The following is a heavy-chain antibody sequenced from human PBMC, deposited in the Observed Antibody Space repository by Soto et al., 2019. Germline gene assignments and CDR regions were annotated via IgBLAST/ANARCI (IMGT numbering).Heavy chain of an antibody. CDR3: ARDPTPSTVTTWADDY. Sequence: SETLSLTCTVSGAALSSGGYFYTWVRQPPGKGLEWLGYIYYSGGTNYNPSLKSRVTISVDTSKNQFSLKLSSVTAADTAVYYCARDPTPSTVTTWADDYWGQGTLVTVSS. J-gene: IGHJ4*02. D-gene: IGHD4-17*01. V-gene: IGHV4-61*08. CDR1: GAALSSGGYF. CDR2: IYYSGGT.